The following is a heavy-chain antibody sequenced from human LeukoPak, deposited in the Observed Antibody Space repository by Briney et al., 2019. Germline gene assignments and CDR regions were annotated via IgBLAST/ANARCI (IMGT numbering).Heavy chain of an antibody. J-gene: IGHJ3*01. CDR2: MSHSGTTV. D-gene: IGHD3-10*02. Sequence: PGGSLRLSCAASGFTFGDYYMSWIRQAPGKGLEWISYMSHSGTTVHYTDSVKGRFTISRDNAKNSLFLQMNSLRTEDTAVYYCAELGITMIGGVWGQGTMVTVSS. CDR3: AELGITMIGGV. V-gene: IGHV3-11*04. CDR1: GFTFGDYY.